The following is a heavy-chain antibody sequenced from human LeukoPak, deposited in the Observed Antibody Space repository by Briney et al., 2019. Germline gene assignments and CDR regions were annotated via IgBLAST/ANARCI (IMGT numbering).Heavy chain of an antibody. J-gene: IGHJ4*02. CDR2: IYPDDSDI. D-gene: IGHD3-10*01. Sequence: GESLKISCKGSGYRFTDYWIGWVRQMPGKGLECMGIIYPDDSDIRYSPSFQGQVTISADESITTAYLQWSSLKASDTAMYYCARLRWPRGGRSSFDYWGQGALVTVSS. V-gene: IGHV5-51*01. CDR3: ARLRWPRGGRSSFDY. CDR1: GYRFTDYW.